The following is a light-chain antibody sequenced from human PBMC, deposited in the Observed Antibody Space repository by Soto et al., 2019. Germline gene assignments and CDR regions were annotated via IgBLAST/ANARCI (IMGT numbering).Light chain of an antibody. CDR2: KAS. V-gene: IGKV1-5*03. J-gene: IGKJ1*01. CDR3: QQYSSYSPET. Sequence: DIQMTQSPSTLSASVGDRVTITCRASQNVENYLAWYQQKPGKAPKLLIYKASRLESGVPSRFSGSGSGTEFTLTISSLQPDDFATYYCQQYSSYSPETFGQGTKVEIK. CDR1: QNVENY.